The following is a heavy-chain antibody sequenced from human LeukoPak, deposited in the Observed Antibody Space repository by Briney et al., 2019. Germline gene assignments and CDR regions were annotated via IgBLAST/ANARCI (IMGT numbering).Heavy chain of an antibody. Sequence: GGSLRLSCAASGFTFSSYAMNWVRQAPGKGLEWLSYISGNGNTIYYVESVKGRFTASRDNAKNSVYLQMNSLRADDTAVYYCARDRSYSIPDWGQGTLVTVSS. J-gene: IGHJ4*02. CDR1: GFTFSSYA. D-gene: IGHD2-2*02. CDR2: ISGNGNTI. CDR3: ARDRSYSIPD. V-gene: IGHV3-48*03.